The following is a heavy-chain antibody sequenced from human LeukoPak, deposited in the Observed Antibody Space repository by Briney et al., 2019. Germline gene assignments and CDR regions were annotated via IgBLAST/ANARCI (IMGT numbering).Heavy chain of an antibody. CDR1: GYTFTGYY. V-gene: IGHV1-2*02. J-gene: IGHJ4*02. D-gene: IGHD3-10*01. CDR2: INPNSGGT. Sequence: ASVKVSRKASGYTFTGYYMHWVRQAPGQGLEWMGWINPNSGGTNYAQKFQGRVTMTRDTSISTVYMELSRLRSDDTAVYYCARDLWFGELLGDYWGQGTLVTVSS. CDR3: ARDLWFGELLGDY.